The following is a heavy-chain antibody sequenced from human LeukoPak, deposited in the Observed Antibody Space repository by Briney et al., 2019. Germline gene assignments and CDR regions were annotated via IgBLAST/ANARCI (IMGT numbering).Heavy chain of an antibody. CDR1: GFTFSSYS. Sequence: GRSLRLSCAASGFTFSSYSMNWVRQAPGKGLEWVSSISSSSSYIYYADSVKGRFTISRDNAKNSLYLQMNSLRAEDTAVYYCARDGATHADYWGQGTLVTVSS. CDR3: ARDGATHADY. D-gene: IGHD3-10*01. CDR2: ISSSSSYI. J-gene: IGHJ4*02. V-gene: IGHV3-21*01.